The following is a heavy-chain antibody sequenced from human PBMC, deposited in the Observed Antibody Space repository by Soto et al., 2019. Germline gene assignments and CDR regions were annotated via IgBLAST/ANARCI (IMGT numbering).Heavy chain of an antibody. V-gene: IGHV1-18*01. D-gene: IGHD6-19*01. Sequence: QDQLVQSGVEVKKPGASVKVSCKASGYSFTNYGITWVRQAPGQGFEWMGWISAYNGNTNYAQKFQGRVTMTTDASTRTAYLELRSLRSDDTAVYYCARDRGVAPPVAVNTNYYYSMAVWGKGTTVTVSS. CDR2: ISAYNGNT. J-gene: IGHJ6*03. CDR1: GYSFTNYG. CDR3: ARDRGVAPPVAVNTNYYYSMAV.